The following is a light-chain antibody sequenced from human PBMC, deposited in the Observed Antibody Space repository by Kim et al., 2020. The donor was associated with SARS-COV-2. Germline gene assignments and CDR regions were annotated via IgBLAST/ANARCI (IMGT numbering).Light chain of an antibody. Sequence: SAFVGDRVTITCRASQSINRWLAWYQQKPGKAPKLLIYDISNVESGVPSRFSGSGSGTEFTLTITSLQPDDFATYFCQQYDLYPWTFGQGTELEI. CDR2: DIS. CDR1: QSINRW. V-gene: IGKV1-5*01. CDR3: QQYDLYPWT. J-gene: IGKJ1*01.